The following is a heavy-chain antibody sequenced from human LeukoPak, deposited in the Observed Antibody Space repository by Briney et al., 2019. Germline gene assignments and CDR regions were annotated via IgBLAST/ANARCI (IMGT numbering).Heavy chain of an antibody. D-gene: IGHD6-13*01. CDR3: ARGHKSSWLWGVYMDV. J-gene: IGHJ6*03. CDR1: GGSISSSSYY. V-gene: IGHV4-39*07. Sequence: SETLSLTCTVSGGSISSSSYYWGWLRQPPGKGLEWIGSIYYSGSTYYNPSLKSRVTISVDTYKNQFSLKLSSVPAADTGVYYCARGHKSSWLWGVYMDVWGKGTTVTVSS. CDR2: IYYSGST.